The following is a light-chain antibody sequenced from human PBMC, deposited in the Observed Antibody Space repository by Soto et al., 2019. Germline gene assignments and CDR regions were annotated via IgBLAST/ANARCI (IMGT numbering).Light chain of an antibody. Sequence: QSVLTQPPSASGTPGQRVTISCSGSSSNIGSNTVNWYQQLPGTATKLLIYSNNQRPSGVPDRFSGSKSGTSASLAISGRQAEDEVDYYCAAWDDSLNGPVFGGGTKLTVL. CDR3: AAWDDSLNGPV. V-gene: IGLV1-44*01. J-gene: IGLJ2*01. CDR1: SSNIGSNT. CDR2: SNN.